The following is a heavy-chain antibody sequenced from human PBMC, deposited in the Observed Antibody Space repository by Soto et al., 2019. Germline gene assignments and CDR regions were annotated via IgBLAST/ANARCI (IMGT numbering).Heavy chain of an antibody. D-gene: IGHD1-26*01. V-gene: IGHV3-15*07. CDR2: IKSKTDGGTT. J-gene: IGHJ4*02. CDR1: GFTFSNAW. Sequence: EVQLVESGGGLVKPGGSLRLSCAASGFTFSNAWMNWVRQAPGKGLEWIGRIKSKTDGGTTDYAAPVKGRFTISRDDSKNTLYLQMNSLKTEDTAVYYCTTSSNSFRGSYYGFGIYFDYWGQGTLVTVSS. CDR3: TTSSNSFRGSYYGFGIYFDY.